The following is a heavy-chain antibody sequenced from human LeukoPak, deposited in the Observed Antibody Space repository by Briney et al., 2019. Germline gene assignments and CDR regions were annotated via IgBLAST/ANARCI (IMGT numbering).Heavy chain of an antibody. CDR2: LNTYSGDT. CDR3: AKGGSSSWIDY. CDR1: VYPFTNYD. V-gene: IGHV1-8*03. D-gene: IGHD6-13*01. J-gene: IGHJ4*02. Sequence: ASVTVSFKASVYPFTNYDIDWVRQATGQGREWMGWLNTYSGDTGYAQKFRGRVTITRNTSISTAYMEVSSLRSEDTAVYYCAKGGSSSWIDYWGQGTLVTVSS.